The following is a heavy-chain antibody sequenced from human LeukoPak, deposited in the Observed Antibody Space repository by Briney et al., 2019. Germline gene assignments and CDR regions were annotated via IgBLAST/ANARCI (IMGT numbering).Heavy chain of an antibody. CDR2: ISSSSSTI. CDR3: ARVYCSSTSCYLPYYYYGMDV. J-gene: IGHJ6*02. Sequence: GGSPRLSCAASGFTFSSYSMNWVRQAPGKGLEWVSYISSSSSTIYYADSVKGRFTISRDNAKNSLYLQMNSLRDEDTAVYYCARVYCSSTSCYLPYYYYGMDVWGQGTTVTVSS. CDR1: GFTFSSYS. V-gene: IGHV3-48*02. D-gene: IGHD2-2*01.